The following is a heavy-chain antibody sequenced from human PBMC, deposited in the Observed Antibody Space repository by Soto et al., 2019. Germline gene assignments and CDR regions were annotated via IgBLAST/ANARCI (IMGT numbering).Heavy chain of an antibody. CDR1: GGSLSGYY. Sequence: QVQLQQWGAGLLKPSETLSLNCAVNGGSLSGYYWSWIRKPPGKGLEWIGEIKDGGYTNYSPSLKSRAPISSDTSNNQFSLRLNSVTAADTGVYYCARGQEGVVATHWDQGALVTVSS. CDR3: ARGQEGVVATH. D-gene: IGHD5-12*01. J-gene: IGHJ4*02. V-gene: IGHV4-34*01. CDR2: IKDGGYT.